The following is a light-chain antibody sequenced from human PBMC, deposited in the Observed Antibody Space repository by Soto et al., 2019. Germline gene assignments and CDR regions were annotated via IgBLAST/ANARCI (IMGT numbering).Light chain of an antibody. Sequence: EIVLTQSPVTLSLSPGERATLSCRASQSSTSTYLACYQQKPGQAPRLLIYGASSRATGIPDRFSGDGSGTDFTLTINRLEPEDFAVYYCQQYSSSPWTFGQGTKVDIK. CDR1: QSSTSTY. CDR3: QQYSSSPWT. J-gene: IGKJ1*01. V-gene: IGKV3-20*01. CDR2: GAS.